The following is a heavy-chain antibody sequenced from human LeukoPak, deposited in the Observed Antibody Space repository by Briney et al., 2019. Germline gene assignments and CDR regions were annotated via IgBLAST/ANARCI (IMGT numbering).Heavy chain of an antibody. Sequence: GASVKVSCKASGYIFTSNYIHWVRQAPGQGLEWVGIINPSSGSTSYAQKFQGRATMTRDMSTSTVYMELSSLRSEDTAVYYCARGEPRPATALDYWGQGTLVTVSS. CDR1: GYIFTSNY. CDR2: INPSSGST. CDR3: ARGEPRPATALDY. V-gene: IGHV1-46*01. J-gene: IGHJ4*02. D-gene: IGHD6-6*01.